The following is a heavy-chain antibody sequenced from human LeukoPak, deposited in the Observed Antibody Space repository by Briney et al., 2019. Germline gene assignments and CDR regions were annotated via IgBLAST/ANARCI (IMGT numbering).Heavy chain of an antibody. Sequence: PGGSLRLSCAASGFGFSSSWMSWVRQTPGKGLEWVADIDPTGGTIVYVDSVKGRFTISRDNAKSSVYLQMSGLRAEDSDAYYCARDPGHRALHISGHGTMVTVSS. D-gene: IGHD1-1*01. CDR3: ARDPGHRALHI. CDR1: GFGFSSSW. V-gene: IGHV3-7*01. J-gene: IGHJ3*02. CDR2: IDPTGGTI.